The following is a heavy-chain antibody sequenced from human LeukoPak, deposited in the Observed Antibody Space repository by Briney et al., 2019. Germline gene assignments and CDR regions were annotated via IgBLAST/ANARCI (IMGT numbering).Heavy chain of an antibody. D-gene: IGHD2-21*01. V-gene: IGHV4-34*01. J-gene: IGHJ4*02. Sequence: PSETPSLTCAVYGGSFSGYYWSWIRQPPGKGLEWIGEINHSGSTNYNPSLKSRVTISVDTSKNQFSLKLSSVTAADTAVYYCARGYSTFDYWGQGTLVTVSS. CDR2: INHSGST. CDR1: GGSFSGYY. CDR3: ARGYSTFDY.